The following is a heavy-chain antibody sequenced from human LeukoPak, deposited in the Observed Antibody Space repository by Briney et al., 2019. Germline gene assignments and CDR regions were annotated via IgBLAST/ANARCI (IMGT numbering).Heavy chain of an antibody. Sequence: GGSLGLSCAASGFTFSSYGMHWVRQAPGKGLEWVAVIWYDGSNKYYADSVKGRFTISRDNSKNTLYLQMNSLRAEDTAVYYCARTPTTDYYDSSGPYFDYWGQGTLVTVSS. D-gene: IGHD3-22*01. J-gene: IGHJ4*02. CDR1: GFTFSSYG. CDR3: ARTPTTDYYDSSGPYFDY. CDR2: IWYDGSNK. V-gene: IGHV3-33*01.